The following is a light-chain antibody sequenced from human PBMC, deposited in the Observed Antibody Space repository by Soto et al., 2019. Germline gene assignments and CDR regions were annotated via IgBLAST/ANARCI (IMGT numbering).Light chain of an antibody. CDR2: DVS. CDR1: SSDVGGYNY. Sequence: QSALTQPRSVSGSPGQSVTISCTGTSSDVGGYNYVSWYQHQPGKAPKLTINDVSERPSGVPDRFSGSKFGNTASLTISGLQAEDEADYYCCSYAGTYSFVFGTGTKVTVL. V-gene: IGLV2-11*01. J-gene: IGLJ1*01. CDR3: CSYAGTYSFV.